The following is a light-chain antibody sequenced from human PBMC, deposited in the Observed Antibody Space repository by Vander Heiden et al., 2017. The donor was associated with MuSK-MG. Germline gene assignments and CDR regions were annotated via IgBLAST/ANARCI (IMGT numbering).Light chain of an antibody. J-gene: IGKJ2*01. Sequence: DIQMTQSPSSLSASIGDRVSITCRASQTISTYLNWYQQKPGIAPKLLIYAASSLQSGVPSRFSGSGSGTDFTLTISRLQPEDFATYYCQQSDSTRRTFGQGTKLEIK. CDR2: AAS. CDR3: QQSDSTRRT. CDR1: QTISTY. V-gene: IGKV1-39*01.